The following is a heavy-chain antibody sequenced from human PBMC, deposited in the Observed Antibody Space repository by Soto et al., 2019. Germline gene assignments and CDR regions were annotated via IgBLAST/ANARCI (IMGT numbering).Heavy chain of an antibody. V-gene: IGHV4-31*03. D-gene: IGHD3-10*01. J-gene: IGHJ6*02. Sequence: SETLSLTCTVSGGSISSGGYYWSWIRQHPGKGLEWIGYIYYSGSTYYNPSLKSRVTISVDTSKNQFSLKLSSVTAADTAVYYCARGRRSLWFGEYYYYYGMDVWGQGTTVTVSS. CDR2: IYYSGST. CDR3: ARGRRSLWFGEYYYYYGMDV. CDR1: GGSISSGGYY.